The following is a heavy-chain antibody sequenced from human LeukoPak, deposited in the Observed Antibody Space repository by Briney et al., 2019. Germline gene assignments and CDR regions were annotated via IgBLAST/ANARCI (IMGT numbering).Heavy chain of an antibody. D-gene: IGHD3-22*01. J-gene: IGHJ4*02. CDR1: GFTFSSYA. CDR2: ISGSGGST. CDR3: ARTAYDSSAYYDY. Sequence: GGSLRLSCAASGFTFSSYAMSWVRQAPGKGLEWVSTISGSGGSTYHADSVKGRFTISRDNSKNTLYLQMNSLRAEDTAVYYCARTAYDSSAYYDYWGQGILVTVSS. V-gene: IGHV3-23*01.